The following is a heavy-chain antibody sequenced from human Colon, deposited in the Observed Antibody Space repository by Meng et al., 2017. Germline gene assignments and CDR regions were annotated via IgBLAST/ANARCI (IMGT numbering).Heavy chain of an antibody. J-gene: IGHJ4*02. CDR2: INEDGIVT. Sequence: EGELVGSGCGLVQPGGSLSLSCAASGFTFSSYWMHWVRQVPGKGLVWVSRINEDGIVTNYADSVKGRFTVSRDNAKNTLYLQMNSLRVEDTAVYYCARINYAEDSWGQGTLVTVSS. CDR3: ARINYAEDS. CDR1: GFTFSSYW. D-gene: IGHD4-17*01. V-gene: IGHV3-74*01.